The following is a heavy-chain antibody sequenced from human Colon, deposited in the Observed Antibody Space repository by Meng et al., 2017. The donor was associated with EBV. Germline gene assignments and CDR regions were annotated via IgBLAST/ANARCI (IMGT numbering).Heavy chain of an antibody. J-gene: IGHJ4*02. CDR1: GGSISISSYY. V-gene: IGHV4-39*01. Sequence: QVRGSGPGLLKPSETLSLTCTVSGGSISISSYYWGWIRQPPGKGLEWIGSIYYNGSTYYNPSLKSRVTISVDTSKNQFSLKLNSVTAADTAVYYCARRRYYYGSGSYHSYYFDYWGQGALVTVSS. D-gene: IGHD3-10*01. CDR2: IYYNGST. CDR3: ARRRYYYGSGSYHSYYFDY.